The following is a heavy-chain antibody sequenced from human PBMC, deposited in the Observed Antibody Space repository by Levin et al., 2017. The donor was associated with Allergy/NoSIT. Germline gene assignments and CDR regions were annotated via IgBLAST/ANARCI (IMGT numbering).Heavy chain of an antibody. Sequence: NPGGSLRLSCAASGFTFSDYYMSWIRQAPGKGLEWVSYISSSGSTIYYADSVKGRFTISRDNAKNSLYLQMNSLRAEDTAVYYCAREGSYGDYTYYFDYWGQGTLVTVSS. CDR1: GFTFSDYY. J-gene: IGHJ4*02. V-gene: IGHV3-11*01. D-gene: IGHD4-17*01. CDR2: ISSSGSTI. CDR3: AREGSYGDYTYYFDY.